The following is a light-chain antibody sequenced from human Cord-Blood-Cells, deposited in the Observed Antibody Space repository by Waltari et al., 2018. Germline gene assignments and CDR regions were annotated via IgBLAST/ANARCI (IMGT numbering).Light chain of an antibody. CDR3: QQYGSSPPT. CDR1: QSVSSSY. V-gene: IGKV3-20*01. J-gene: IGKJ1*01. Sequence: EIVLTQSPGTLSLSPGERATLSCRASQSVSSSYLAWYQQKPGQAPRLLIYGASSRATGIPDRLSGSGSGTDLTLTISRLEPEDFAVYYCQQYGSSPPTFGQGTKVEIK. CDR2: GAS.